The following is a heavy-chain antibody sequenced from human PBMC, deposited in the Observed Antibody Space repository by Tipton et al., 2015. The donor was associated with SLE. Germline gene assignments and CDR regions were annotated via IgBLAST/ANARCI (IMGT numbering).Heavy chain of an antibody. CDR2: VYYSGNT. CDR3: ARLTGESYFDY. CDR1: GGSITDHY. V-gene: IGHV4-59*11. D-gene: IGHD7-27*01. J-gene: IGHJ4*02. Sequence: TLSLTCTVSGGSITDHYWSWIRQPPGKGLECIAYVYYSGNTNFNPSPKSRVTISVDTSKNQFSLQLNSVTAADTAVYYCARLTGESYFDYWGQGTLVTVSS.